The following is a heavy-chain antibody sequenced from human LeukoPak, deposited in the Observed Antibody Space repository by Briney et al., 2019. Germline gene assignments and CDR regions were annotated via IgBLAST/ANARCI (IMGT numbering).Heavy chain of an antibody. Sequence: SETLSLTCTVSGGSISSYYWSWIRQPAGKGLEWIGRIYTSGSTNYNPSLKSRVTMSVDTSKNQFSLKLSSVTAADTAVYYCAGDYSGSYLGDFDYWGQGTLVTVSS. CDR3: AGDYSGSYLGDFDY. J-gene: IGHJ4*02. CDR2: IYTSGST. D-gene: IGHD1-26*01. CDR1: GGSISSYY. V-gene: IGHV4-4*07.